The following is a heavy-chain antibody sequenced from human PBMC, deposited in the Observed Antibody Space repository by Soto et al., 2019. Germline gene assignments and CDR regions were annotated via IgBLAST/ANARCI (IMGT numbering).Heavy chain of an antibody. Sequence: QVQLVQSGAEVQKPGSSVKVSCKASGGTFGSYTISWVRQAPGQGLEWMGRIIPILGIANYAQKFQGRVTITADKSTSTAYMELSSLRSEDTAVYYCAARQKVAATPAWFDPWGQGTLVTVSS. J-gene: IGHJ5*02. CDR2: IIPILGIA. D-gene: IGHD2-15*01. CDR1: GGTFGSYT. V-gene: IGHV1-69*02. CDR3: AARQKVAATPAWFDP.